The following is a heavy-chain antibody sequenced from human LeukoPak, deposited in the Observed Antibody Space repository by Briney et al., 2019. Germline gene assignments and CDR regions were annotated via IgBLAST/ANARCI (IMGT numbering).Heavy chain of an antibody. J-gene: IGHJ4*02. CDR1: VSTFTGYY. CDR3: GGDFRDSLDY. CDR2: INPYSGGT. V-gene: IGHV1-2*02. Sequence: ASVKVSCKASVSTFTGYYMHWVRQAPGQGLEWMGWINPYSGGTNFAHKSQGRVTMTRDTSISTAHMELSRLRSADTAAFYCGGDFRDSLDYWGQGNLVTVSS.